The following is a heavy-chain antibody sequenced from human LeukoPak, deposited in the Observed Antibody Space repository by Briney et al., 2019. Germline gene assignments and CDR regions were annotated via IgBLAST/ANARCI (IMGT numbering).Heavy chain of an antibody. D-gene: IGHD5-24*01. Sequence: ASVKVSCKTSGYTFTSYGVSWVRQAPGQGLEWMGWINPNSGGTNYAQKFQGRVTMTRDTSISTAYMELSRLRSDDTAVYYCARDDGHDAFDIWGQGTMVTVSS. V-gene: IGHV1-2*02. CDR3: ARDDGHDAFDI. CDR1: GYTFTSYG. CDR2: INPNSGGT. J-gene: IGHJ3*02.